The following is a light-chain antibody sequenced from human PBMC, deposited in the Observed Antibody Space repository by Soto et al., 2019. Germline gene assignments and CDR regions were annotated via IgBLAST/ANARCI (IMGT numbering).Light chain of an antibody. V-gene: IGKV4-1*01. CDR1: QSVLSSSNNQNY. Sequence: DIVMTQSPDSLAVSLGERATINCKSSQSVLSSSNNQNYLAWYQQKPRQPPKLLINWASTRASGVPDRFSGSGAGTDFTLTISSLQAQDVAVYYCQQYYSSPLTFGQGTKVESK. J-gene: IGKJ1*01. CDR3: QQYYSSPLT. CDR2: WAS.